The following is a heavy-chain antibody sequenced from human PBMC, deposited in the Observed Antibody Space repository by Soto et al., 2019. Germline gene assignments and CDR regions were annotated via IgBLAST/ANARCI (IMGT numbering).Heavy chain of an antibody. V-gene: IGHV1-69*04. CDR2: IIPILGIA. Sequence: SVKVSCKASGGTFSSYTISWVRQAPGQGLEWMGRIIPILGIANYAQKFQGRVTITADKSTSTAYMELSSLRSEDTAVYYCARESPSMYYFDYWGQGTLVTVSS. J-gene: IGHJ4*02. CDR1: GGTFSSYT. D-gene: IGHD2-2*01. CDR3: ARESPSMYYFDY.